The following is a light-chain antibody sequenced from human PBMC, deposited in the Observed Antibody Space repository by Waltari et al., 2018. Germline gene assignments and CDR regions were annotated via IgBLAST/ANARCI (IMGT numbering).Light chain of an antibody. CDR3: QQYNNWPPWT. V-gene: IGKV3D-15*01. CDR1: QNINSN. Sequence: EIVMTQSPATLSVSPGEGATLSCRASQNINSNLAWYQQQPGQTPRLLIYGASTRAIGIPARFSGSGSGTEFTLTISSLQSEDFALYYCQQYNNWPPWTFGKGPRWKSN. J-gene: IGKJ1*01. CDR2: GAS.